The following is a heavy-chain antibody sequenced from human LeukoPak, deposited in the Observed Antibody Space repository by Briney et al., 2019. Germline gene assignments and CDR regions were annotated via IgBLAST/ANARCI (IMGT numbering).Heavy chain of an antibody. J-gene: IGHJ6*03. CDR2: INPNSGGT. CDR3: ARERRDYYYYMDV. Sequence: ASVKVSCKASGYTFTGYHMHWVRQAPGQGLEWMGWINPNSGGTNYAQKFQGRVTMTRDTSISTAYMELSRLRSDDTAVYYCARERRDYYYYMDVWGKGTTVTVSS. CDR1: GYTFTGYH. V-gene: IGHV1-2*02.